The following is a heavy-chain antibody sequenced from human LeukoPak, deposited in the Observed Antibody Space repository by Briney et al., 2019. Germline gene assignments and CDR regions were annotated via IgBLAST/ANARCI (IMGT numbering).Heavy chain of an antibody. J-gene: IGHJ5*02. CDR2: SIPIFDRT. V-gene: IGHV1-69*08. D-gene: IGHD3-16*01. CDR3: SGDLNWHHDS. CDR1: GGTFGSCT. Sequence: SVKLSCKGSGGTFGSCTINWGRQGPGQGLEWMGRSIPIFDRTNYARNFQGRVTITADKSTTTVYMELTSLRSDDTAVYYCSGDLNWHHDSWGQGTLVTVSS.